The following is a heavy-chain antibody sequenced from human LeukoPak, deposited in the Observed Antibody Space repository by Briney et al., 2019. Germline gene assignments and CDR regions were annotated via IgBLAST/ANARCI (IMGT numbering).Heavy chain of an antibody. D-gene: IGHD3-10*01. Sequence: SEILSLTCTVSGGSISSYYWSWIRQPPGKGLEWIGYIYYSGSTNYNPCLKSRVTISVDTSKNQFSLKLSSVTAADTAVYYCASNYYVSGSLDYWGQGNLVTVSS. V-gene: IGHV4-59*08. CDR1: GGSISSYY. J-gene: IGHJ4*02. CDR2: IYYSGST. CDR3: ASNYYVSGSLDY.